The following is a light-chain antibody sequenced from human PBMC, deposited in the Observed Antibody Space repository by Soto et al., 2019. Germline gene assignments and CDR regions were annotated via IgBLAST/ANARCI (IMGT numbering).Light chain of an antibody. Sequence: VLTQPPSVSGAPGQRVTISCTGSSSNIGAGYDVHWYQQLPGTAPKLLISGNSNRPSGVPDRFSGSKSGTSASLAITGIQAEDEADYDCQSYDSSLSGWVFGGGTKLTVL. CDR2: GNS. V-gene: IGLV1-40*01. J-gene: IGLJ3*02. CDR1: SSNIGAGYD. CDR3: QSYDSSLSGWV.